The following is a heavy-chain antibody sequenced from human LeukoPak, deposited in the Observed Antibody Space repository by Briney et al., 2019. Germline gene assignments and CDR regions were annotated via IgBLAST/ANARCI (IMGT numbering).Heavy chain of an antibody. J-gene: IGHJ5*02. CDR2: ISGSGGST. CDR3: AKGLRSGSYYAS. D-gene: IGHD3-10*01. Sequence: PGGSLRLACAASGFTFSSYAMSWVRQAPGKGLGWVSAISGSGGSTYYADSVRGRFTISRDNSKNTLSLQMNSLRAEDTAVYYCAKGLRSGSYYASWGQGTLVTVSS. CDR1: GFTFSSYA. V-gene: IGHV3-23*01.